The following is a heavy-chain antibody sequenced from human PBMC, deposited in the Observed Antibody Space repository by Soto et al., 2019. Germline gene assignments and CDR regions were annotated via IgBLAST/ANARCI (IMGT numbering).Heavy chain of an antibody. CDR2: INTFTGEK. V-gene: IGHV1-3*04. Sequence: GASVMVSCKASGYIFITKAIHWVRQAPGQRLEWLAWINTFTGEKRYSQKFQDGLTVTWDTSASTVYMDLSSLRSEDTAVYYCARDFNWGTDYWGQGSLVTVSS. CDR3: ARDFNWGTDY. J-gene: IGHJ4*02. D-gene: IGHD7-27*01. CDR1: GYIFITKA.